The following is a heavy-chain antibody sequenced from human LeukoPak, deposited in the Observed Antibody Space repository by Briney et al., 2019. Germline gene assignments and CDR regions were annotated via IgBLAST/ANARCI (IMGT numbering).Heavy chain of an antibody. D-gene: IGHD2-8*01. J-gene: IGHJ4*02. CDR3: ARNNTLMMYPRGGENKGFDY. V-gene: IGHV4-39*01. CDR1: GGSISSSSYY. CDR2: IYYSGST. Sequence: SETLSLTCTVSGGSISSSSYYWAWIRQPPGKGLEWIGSIYYSGSTHYNPSLKSRVTISVDTSKNEFSLKLTSVTAADTAVYYCARNNTLMMYPRGGENKGFDYWGQGTLVTVSS.